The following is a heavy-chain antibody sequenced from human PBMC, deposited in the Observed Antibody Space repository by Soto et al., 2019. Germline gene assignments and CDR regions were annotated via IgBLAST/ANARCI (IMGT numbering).Heavy chain of an antibody. D-gene: IGHD6-6*01. CDR3: ARGLRSVLDY. V-gene: IGHV3-33*01. Sequence: QVQLVESGGGVVQPGGSLRLSCVASGFTFRNFGMHWVRQAPGKGLEWVAVISNDENIKQYADSVRGRFAIARDNSKDTLYLQVSSLRAEDTAIYYFARGLRSVLDYWGQGALVTVSS. CDR2: ISNDENIK. J-gene: IGHJ4*02. CDR1: GFTFRNFG.